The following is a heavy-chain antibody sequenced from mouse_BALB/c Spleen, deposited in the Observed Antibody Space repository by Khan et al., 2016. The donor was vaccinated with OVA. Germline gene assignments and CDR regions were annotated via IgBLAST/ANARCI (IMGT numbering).Heavy chain of an antibody. J-gene: IGHJ3*01. CDR2: INTNTGEP. D-gene: IGHD2-14*01. V-gene: IGHV9-3*02. CDR3: ARGYYMYGSCFAY. CDR1: GYIFTNYG. Sequence: QIQLVQSGPELKKPGETVKISCKASGYIFTNYGMNWVKQAPGKGLKWMGWINTNTGEPTFAEEFKERFAFSLETSANTAYLQINSLKNEDTATYFCARGYYMYGSCFAYWGQGTLVTVSA.